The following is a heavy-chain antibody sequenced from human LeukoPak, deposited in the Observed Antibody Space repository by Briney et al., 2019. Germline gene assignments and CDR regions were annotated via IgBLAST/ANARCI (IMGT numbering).Heavy chain of an antibody. CDR3: TWIRKALGGFDT. CDR2: IKSYGGGGTT. D-gene: IGHD5-18*01. V-gene: IGHV3-15*01. J-gene: IGHJ3*02. Sequence: GGSLRLSCAASGFTFSSYWMSWVRQAPGKGPQWVGRIKSYGGGGTTDYGALVKGRFTISRDDSKNTIYLQMNSLETEDTAVYYCTWIRKALGGFDTWGQGTMVTVSS. CDR1: GFTFSSYW.